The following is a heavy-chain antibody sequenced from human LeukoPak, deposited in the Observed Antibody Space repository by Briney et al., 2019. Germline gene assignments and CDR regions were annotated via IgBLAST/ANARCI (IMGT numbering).Heavy chain of an antibody. J-gene: IGHJ4*02. CDR2: IRSKAYGGTT. Sequence: GGSLRLSCTASGFTFGDYAMSWFREAPGKGLEWVGFIRSKAYGGTTEYAASVRGRFTISRDDSKSIAYLQMNSLKTEDTAVYYCTRGRAAAGRWFDYWGQGTLVTVSS. V-gene: IGHV3-49*03. D-gene: IGHD6-13*01. CDR1: GFTFGDYA. CDR3: TRGRAAAGRWFDY.